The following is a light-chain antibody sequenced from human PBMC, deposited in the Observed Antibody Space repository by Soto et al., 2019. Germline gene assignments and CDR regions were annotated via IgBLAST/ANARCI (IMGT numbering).Light chain of an antibody. CDR1: QSVSSN. J-gene: IGKJ3*01. V-gene: IGKV3-15*01. CDR3: QQYNNWPPVT. Sequence: EIVMTQSPATLSVSPGERATLSCRASQSVSSNLAWYQQKPGQAPRLLIYSASTRATGIPARFSGSGSGTEFTLTITSLQSEDFAVYYSQQYNNWPPVTFGPGTKVDIK. CDR2: SAS.